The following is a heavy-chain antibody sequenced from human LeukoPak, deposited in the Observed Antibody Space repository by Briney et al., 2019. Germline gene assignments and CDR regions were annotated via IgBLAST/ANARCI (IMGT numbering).Heavy chain of an antibody. CDR1: GFTFSSYS. CDR3: ARDRSHYFSSTWVHFDY. V-gene: IGHV3-21*01. Sequence: GGSLRLSCAASGFTFSSYSMNWVRQAPGKGLEWVSSISSGSGYTYYADSVKGRLTISRDNAKNSLYLQMNSLRAEDTAAYYCARDRSHYFSSTWVHFDYWGQGTLVTVSS. J-gene: IGHJ4*02. CDR2: ISSGSGYT. D-gene: IGHD6-13*01.